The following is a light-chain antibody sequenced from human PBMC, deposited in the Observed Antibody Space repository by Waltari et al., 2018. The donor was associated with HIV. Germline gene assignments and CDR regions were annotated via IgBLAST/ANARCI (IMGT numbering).Light chain of an antibody. CDR3: QQYDNWPPYT. Sequence: EIVMLQSPATLSVSPGERATLSCRASQSVSSKLAWYQQKPGQAPRLLIYGASTRSTGIPGRFSGSESGTEFILTISSLQSEDFAVYYCQQYDNWPPYTFGQGTKVEIK. J-gene: IGKJ2*01. V-gene: IGKV3D-15*01. CDR1: QSVSSK. CDR2: GAS.